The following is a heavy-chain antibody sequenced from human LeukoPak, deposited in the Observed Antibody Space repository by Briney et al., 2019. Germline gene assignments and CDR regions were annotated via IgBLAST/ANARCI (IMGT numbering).Heavy chain of an antibody. Sequence: ASVTVSCKASGYTFTSYYIHWVRQAPGQGLEWMGIINPSGGSTSYAQKFQGRVTMTRDISTSTVYMELSSLRSEDTAVYYCARGYGTTGTTIGYWGQGTLVTVSS. CDR1: GYTFTSYY. D-gene: IGHD1-1*01. CDR3: ARGYGTTGTTIGY. CDR2: INPSGGST. V-gene: IGHV1-46*01. J-gene: IGHJ4*02.